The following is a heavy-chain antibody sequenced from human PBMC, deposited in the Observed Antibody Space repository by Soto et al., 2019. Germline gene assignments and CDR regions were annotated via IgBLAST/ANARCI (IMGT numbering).Heavy chain of an antibody. CDR2: MNPNSGNT. Sequence: QVQLVQSGAEVKKPGASVKVSCKASGYTFTSYDINWVRQATGQGLEWMGWMNPNSGNTGYAQKYQGRVTRTXXAXIXXSYMELSSLRSEDTAVYYCASAGDGYGDYYYGMDVWGQGATVTVSS. CDR1: GYTFTSYD. D-gene: IGHD5-18*01. J-gene: IGHJ6*02. CDR3: ASAGDGYGDYYYGMDV. V-gene: IGHV1-8*01.